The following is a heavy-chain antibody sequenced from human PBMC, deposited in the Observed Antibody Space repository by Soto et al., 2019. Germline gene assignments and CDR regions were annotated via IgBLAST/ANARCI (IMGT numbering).Heavy chain of an antibody. CDR3: AGVREYYYYYGMDV. Sequence: GASVKVSCKASGGTFSSYAISWVRQAPGQGLEWMGGIIPIFGTANYAQKFQGRVTITADESTSTAYMELSSLRSEDTAVYYCAGVREYYYYYGMDVWGQGTTVTVSS. CDR2: IIPIFGTA. D-gene: IGHD3-16*01. CDR1: GGTFSSYA. J-gene: IGHJ6*02. V-gene: IGHV1-69*13.